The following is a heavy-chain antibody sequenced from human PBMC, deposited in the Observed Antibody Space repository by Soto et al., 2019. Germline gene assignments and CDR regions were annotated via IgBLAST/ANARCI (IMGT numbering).Heavy chain of an antibody. CDR3: VKGHITGTSYFGF. CDR2: INWDGGTT. V-gene: IGHV3-43*01. J-gene: IGHJ4*02. D-gene: IGHD1-20*01. CDR1: GFSFRDYA. Sequence: EAQLVESGGVVVQPGGSLRLSCAASGFSFRDYAMHWVRHAPGKGLEWVSVINWDGGTTYYADSVKGRFTISRDNRTNSRFLEMTRLRPEDTALYYFVKGHITGTSYFGFWSKGTPGTVAA.